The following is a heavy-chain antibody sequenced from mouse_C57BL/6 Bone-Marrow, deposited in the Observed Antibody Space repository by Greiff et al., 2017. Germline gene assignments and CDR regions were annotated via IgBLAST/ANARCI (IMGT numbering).Heavy chain of an antibody. D-gene: IGHD2-12*01. J-gene: IGHJ1*03. Sequence: EVQVVESGPGLVKPSQSLSLTCSVTGYSITSGYYWNWIRQFPGNKLEWMGYISYDGSNNYNPSLKNRISITRDTSKNQFFLKFNSVTTEDTATYYCARSYDGWYFDVWGTGTTVTVSS. V-gene: IGHV3-6*01. CDR3: ARSYDGWYFDV. CDR1: GYSITSGYY. CDR2: ISYDGSN.